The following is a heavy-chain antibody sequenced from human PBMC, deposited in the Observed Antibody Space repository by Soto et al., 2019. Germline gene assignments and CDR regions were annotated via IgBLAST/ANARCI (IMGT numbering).Heavy chain of an antibody. CDR3: ATVGPPLSGAFTYGYEGPFDS. Sequence: QVQLVQSGAEVKKPGSSVKVSCKTSGGSQATSWVRQAPGHGPEWLGGIIGVFPTTNKAEKFQGRVTISADRSTGTAYMERSSLTSVDTAVYYCATVGPPLSGAFTYGYEGPFDSWGQGILVIVSS. J-gene: IGHJ4*02. CDR2: IIGVFPTT. CDR1: GGSQA. D-gene: IGHD5-18*01. V-gene: IGHV1-69*06.